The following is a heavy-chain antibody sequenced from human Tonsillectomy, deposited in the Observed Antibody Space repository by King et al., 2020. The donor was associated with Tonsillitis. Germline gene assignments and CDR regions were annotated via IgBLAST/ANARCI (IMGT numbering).Heavy chain of an antibody. Sequence: QLQESGPGLVKPSQTLSLTCTVSGGSISRGGYYWGWIRQHPGKGLEWIGYIYYSGSTYYNPSLKSRVTISVDTSKNQFSLKLSSVTAADTAVYYCARASEHCSSTSSYRLFDYWGQGTLVTVSS. CDR3: ARASEHCSSTSSYRLFDY. D-gene: IGHD2-2*01. CDR2: IYYSGST. J-gene: IGHJ4*02. V-gene: IGHV4-31*03. CDR1: GGSISRGGYY.